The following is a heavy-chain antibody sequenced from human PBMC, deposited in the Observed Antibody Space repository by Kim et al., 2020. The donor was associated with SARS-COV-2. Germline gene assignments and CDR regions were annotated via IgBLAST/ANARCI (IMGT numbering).Heavy chain of an antibody. CDR2: ISYSGNT. Sequence: SETLSLTCTVSGGSINSGDYSWNWIRQPPGKGLEWIGYISYSGNTYYNPSFKSRVALSADTSKNQFSPKLSSVTAADTAVYYCARDKEYSYGHGDYYYGMDVWGQGTTVTVSS. V-gene: IGHV4-30-4*01. CDR3: ARDKEYSYGHGDYYYGMDV. CDR1: GGSINSGDYS. J-gene: IGHJ6*02. D-gene: IGHD5-18*01.